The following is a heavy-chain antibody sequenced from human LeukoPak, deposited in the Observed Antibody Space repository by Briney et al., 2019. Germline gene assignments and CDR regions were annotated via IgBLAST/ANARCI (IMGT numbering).Heavy chain of an antibody. Sequence: PGGSLRLSCAASGFTFSSYWMHWGRQAPGKGLVWVSRIKSDGSTNYADSVKGRFTISRDNAKNTVSVQMNSLRAEDTGVYYCARAPSEIGGYYPEYFRHWGQGTLVTVSS. CDR1: GFTFSSYW. CDR2: IKSDGST. D-gene: IGHD3-22*01. CDR3: ARAPSEIGGYYPEYFRH. J-gene: IGHJ1*01. V-gene: IGHV3-74*01.